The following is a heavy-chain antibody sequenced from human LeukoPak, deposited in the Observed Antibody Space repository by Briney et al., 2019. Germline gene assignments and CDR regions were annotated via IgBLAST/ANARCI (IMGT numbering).Heavy chain of an antibody. V-gene: IGHV1-24*01. CDR1: GYTLTELS. CDR3: ATDNILTGYSPKY. J-gene: IGHJ4*02. CDR2: SDPEDGET. D-gene: IGHD3-9*01. Sequence: ASVKVSCKVSGYTLTELSMHWVRQTPGKGLEWMGGSDPEDGETIFAQKFQGRVTMTEDTSTDTAYMELSSLRSEDSAVYYCATDNILTGYSPKYWGQGTLVTVSS.